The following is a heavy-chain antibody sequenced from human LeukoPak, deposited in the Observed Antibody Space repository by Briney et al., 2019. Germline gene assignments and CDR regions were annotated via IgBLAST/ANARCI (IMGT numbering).Heavy chain of an antibody. D-gene: IGHD5-18*01. CDR3: AIGGANDGYSSWNY. CDR2: INSDGSST. CDR1: GFTFSSYW. J-gene: IGHJ4*02. Sequence: GGSLRLSCAASGFTFSSYWMHWVRQAPGKGLVWVSRINSDGSSTSYADSVKGRFTISRDNAKNTLYLQTNSLRAEDTAVYYCAIGGANDGYSSWNYWDQGTLVTVSS. V-gene: IGHV3-74*01.